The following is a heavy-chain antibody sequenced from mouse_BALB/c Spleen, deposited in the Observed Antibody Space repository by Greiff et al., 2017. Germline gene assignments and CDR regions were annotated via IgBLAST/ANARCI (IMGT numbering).Heavy chain of an antibody. CDR2: INPSNGGT. CDR1: GFTFTSYW. Sequence: QVQLQQPGAELVKPGASVKLSCKASGFTFTSYWMHWVNLRPGQGFEWIGEINPSNGGTNYNEKFTRQDTLTVDNSASTAYMQLSSLTSEDSAVYDCTVGVLAYWYLDVWGAGTTVTVSS. D-gene: IGHD2-10*02. V-gene: IGHV1S16*01. J-gene: IGHJ1*01. CDR3: TVGVLAYWYLDV.